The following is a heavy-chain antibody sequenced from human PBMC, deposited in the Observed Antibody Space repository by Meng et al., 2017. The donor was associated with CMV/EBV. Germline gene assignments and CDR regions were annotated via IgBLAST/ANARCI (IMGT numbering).Heavy chain of an antibody. CDR1: GFSLSTSGVG. CDR3: ARATRGDYFDY. V-gene: IGHV2-5*02. CDR2: IYWDDDK. Sequence: QITLKESGPTLVKPTXTHTLTCTFSGFSLSTSGVGVGWIRQPPGKALEWLALIYWDDDKRYSPSLKSRLTITKDTSKNQVVLTMTNMDPVDTATYYCARATRGDYFDYWGQGTLVTVSS. D-gene: IGHD3-10*01. J-gene: IGHJ4*02.